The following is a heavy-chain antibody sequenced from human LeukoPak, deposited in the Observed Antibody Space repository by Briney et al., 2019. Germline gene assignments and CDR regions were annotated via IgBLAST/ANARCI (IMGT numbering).Heavy chain of an antibody. CDR3: ARHLWNNRRSSGWRAFDY. CDR1: GGFISSYY. CDR2: IYSSAIT. V-gene: IGHV4-59*08. D-gene: IGHD6-19*01. Sequence: SETLSLTCPVSGGFISSYYWSWIRQPPGKGLEWIGYIYSSAITNYTPSLKSRATISVDTSKNQFSLKLSSVTAADTAVYYCARHLWNNRRSSGWRAFDYWGQGTLVTASS. J-gene: IGHJ4*02.